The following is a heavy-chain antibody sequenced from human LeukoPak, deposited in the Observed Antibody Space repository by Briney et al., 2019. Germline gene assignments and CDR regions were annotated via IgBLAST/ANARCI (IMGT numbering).Heavy chain of an antibody. CDR3: ATLTAANNWFDP. CDR2: ISSSSSYI. V-gene: IGHV3-21*01. J-gene: IGHJ5*02. D-gene: IGHD6-13*01. CDR1: GFTFSSYS. Sequence: GGSLRLSCAASGFTFSSYSMNWVRQAPGKGLEWVSSISSSSSYIYYADSVKGRFTISRGNAKNSLYLQMNSLRAEDTAVYYCATLTAANNWFDPWGQGTLVTVSS.